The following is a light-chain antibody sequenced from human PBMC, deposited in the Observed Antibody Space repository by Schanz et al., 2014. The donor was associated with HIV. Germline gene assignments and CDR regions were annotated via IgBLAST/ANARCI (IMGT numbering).Light chain of an antibody. Sequence: QSALTQPASVSGSPGQSITISCTGTSSDVGGYDFVSWYQQHPGKAPKLMIYEGSKRPSGVSNRFSGSKSGNTASLTFSGLQAEDEADYYCSSYAGSTNYVFGTGTKVTVL. CDR1: SSDVGGYDF. CDR2: EGS. CDR3: SSYAGSTNYV. V-gene: IGLV2-14*01. J-gene: IGLJ1*01.